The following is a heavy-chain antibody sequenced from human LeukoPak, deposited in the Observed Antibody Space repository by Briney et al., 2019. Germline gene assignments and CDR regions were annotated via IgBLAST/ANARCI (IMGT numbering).Heavy chain of an antibody. CDR3: ARRIVVVPAAPAPFDY. CDR1: GDSVSSNSAA. V-gene: IGHV6-1*01. D-gene: IGHD2-2*01. J-gene: IGHJ4*02. Sequence: SQTLSLTCAISGDSVSSNSAAWNWIRQSPSRGLEWLGRTYYRSKWYNDYAVSVKSRITINPDTSKNQFSLQLNSVTPEDTAVYYCARRIVVVPAAPAPFDYWGQGTLVTVSS. CDR2: TYYRSKWYN.